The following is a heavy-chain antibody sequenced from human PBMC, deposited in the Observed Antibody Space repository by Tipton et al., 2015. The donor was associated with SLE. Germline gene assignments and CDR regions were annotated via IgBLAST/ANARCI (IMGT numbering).Heavy chain of an antibody. CDR3: AREYSGYDYRTFDH. V-gene: IGHV4-38-2*02. Sequence: TPSLTCNVSGYSIRNGYYWGWIRQAPGKGLEWTGTIHHSGITYYNPSLKSRVTISVDTSKNQFSLKLRSVTAADTAVYYCAREYSGYDYRTFDHWGQGTLVTVSS. CDR1: GYSIRNGYY. CDR2: IHHSGIT. D-gene: IGHD5-12*01. J-gene: IGHJ4*02.